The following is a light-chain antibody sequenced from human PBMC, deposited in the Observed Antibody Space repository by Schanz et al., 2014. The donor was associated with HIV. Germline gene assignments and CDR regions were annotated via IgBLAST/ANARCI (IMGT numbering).Light chain of an antibody. Sequence: QSALTQPRSVSGSPGQSVTISCTGTSSDVGSYDLVSWYQQHPGRAPKLLISEVSKRPSGVSSRFSGSKSGNTASLTISGLQAEDEADYYCSSKATGGRAPFVFGGGTKLTVL. J-gene: IGLJ2*01. CDR2: EVS. CDR1: SSDVGSYDL. V-gene: IGLV2-23*02. CDR3: SSKATGGRAPFV.